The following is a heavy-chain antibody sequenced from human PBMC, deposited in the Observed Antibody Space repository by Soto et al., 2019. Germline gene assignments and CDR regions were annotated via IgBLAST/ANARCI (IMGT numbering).Heavy chain of an antibody. J-gene: IGHJ4*02. V-gene: IGHV3-30-3*01. CDR3: ARAPDYGDPRGLGDY. D-gene: IGHD4-17*01. Sequence: QVQLVESGGGVVQPGRSLRLSCAASGFTFSSYAMHWVRQAPGKGLEWVAVISYDGSNKYYADSVKGRFTISRDNSKNTLYLQMNSLRAEDTAVYYCARAPDYGDPRGLGDYWGQGTLVTVSS. CDR1: GFTFSSYA. CDR2: ISYDGSNK.